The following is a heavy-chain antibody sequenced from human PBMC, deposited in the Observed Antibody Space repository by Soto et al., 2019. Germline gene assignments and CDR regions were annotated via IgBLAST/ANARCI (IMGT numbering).Heavy chain of an antibody. D-gene: IGHD6-13*01. Sequence: QLQLQESGPGLVKPSETLSLTCTVSGGSISSSSYYWGWIRQPPGKGLEWIGSIYYSGSTYYNPSLQCRVNXXVXLXXNQFSLKLSSVTAADAAVYYCAGSWYYYYDYGMDVWGQGTTVTVSS. V-gene: IGHV4-39*01. CDR2: IYYSGST. CDR1: GGSISSSSYY. CDR3: AGSWYYYYDYGMDV. J-gene: IGHJ6*02.